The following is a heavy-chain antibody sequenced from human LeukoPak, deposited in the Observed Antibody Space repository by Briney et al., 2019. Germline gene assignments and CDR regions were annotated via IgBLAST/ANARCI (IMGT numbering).Heavy chain of an antibody. CDR2: IYYSGST. Sequence: SETLSLTCTVSGGSISSYYWSWIRQPPGKGLEWIGYIYYSGSTNYNPSLKSRVTISVDTSKNQFSLKLSSVTAADTAVYYCASTGLGMSYDSSGYYLFDYWGQGTLVTVSS. CDR3: ASTGLGMSYDSSGYYLFDY. J-gene: IGHJ4*02. V-gene: IGHV4-59*12. CDR1: GGSISSYY. D-gene: IGHD3-22*01.